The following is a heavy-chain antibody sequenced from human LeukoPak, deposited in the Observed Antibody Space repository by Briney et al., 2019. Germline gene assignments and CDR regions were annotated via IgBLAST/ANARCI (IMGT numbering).Heavy chain of an antibody. CDR2: IIPIFGTA. D-gene: IGHD6-6*01. J-gene: IGHJ4*02. CDR1: GGTFSSYA. V-gene: IGHV1-69*05. Sequence: SVKVSCKASGGTFSSYAISWVRQAPGQGLEWMGGIIPIFGTANYAQKFQGRVTITTDESTSTAYMELSSLRSEDTAVYYCARGGSYSSSFTYWGQGTLVTVSS. CDR3: ARGGSYSSSFTY.